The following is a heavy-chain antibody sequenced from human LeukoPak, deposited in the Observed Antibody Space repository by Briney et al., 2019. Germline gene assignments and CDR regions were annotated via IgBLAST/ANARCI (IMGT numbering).Heavy chain of an antibody. CDR1: GYTLTELS. J-gene: IGHJ4*02. D-gene: IGHD4-23*01. V-gene: IGHV1-24*01. CDR3: ATGPPKWDGGNSFDY. Sequence: ASVKVSCKVSGYTLTELSMHRVRQAPGKGLEWMGGFDPEDGETIYAQKFQGRVTMTEDTSTDTAYMELSSLRSEDTAVYYCATGPPKWDGGNSFDYWGQGTLVTVSS. CDR2: FDPEDGET.